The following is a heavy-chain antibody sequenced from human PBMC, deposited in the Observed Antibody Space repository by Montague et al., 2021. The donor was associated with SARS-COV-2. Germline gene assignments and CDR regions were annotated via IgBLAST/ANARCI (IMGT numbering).Heavy chain of an antibody. V-gene: IGHV3-23*01. Sequence: SLRLSCAASGFTFSTYGMTLVRQAPGKGLEWVSSISASAMRTHYPDSVKGRFTISRDNSKNTLYLQMSSLRAEDTAVYFCLNYHGSGSYGDFWGQGTLVTVSP. CDR1: GFTFSTYG. D-gene: IGHD3-10*01. CDR2: ISASAMRT. J-gene: IGHJ4*02. CDR3: LNYHGSGSYGDF.